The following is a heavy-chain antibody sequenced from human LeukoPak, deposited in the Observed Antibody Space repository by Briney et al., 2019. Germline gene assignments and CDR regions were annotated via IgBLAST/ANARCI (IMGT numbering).Heavy chain of an antibody. J-gene: IGHJ4*02. CDR3: ARTSGFGYYDSSGYPYYFDY. Sequence: GGSLRLSCAASGFTFSSYEMNWVRQAPGKGLEWVSYISSSGSTIYYADSVKGRFTISRDNAKNSLYLQMNSLRAEDTAVYYCARTSGFGYYDSSGYPYYFDYWGQGTLVTVSS. CDR1: GFTFSSYE. CDR2: ISSSGSTI. D-gene: IGHD3-22*01. V-gene: IGHV3-48*03.